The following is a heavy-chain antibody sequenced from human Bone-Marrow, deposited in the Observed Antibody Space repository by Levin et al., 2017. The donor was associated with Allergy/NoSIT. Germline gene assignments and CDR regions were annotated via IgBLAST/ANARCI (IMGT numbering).Heavy chain of an antibody. J-gene: IGHJ3*02. D-gene: IGHD2-21*02. CDR1: GGSISGYY. Sequence: NPSETLSLTCSVSGGSISGYYWSWIRQPPGKGLEWIGYTDYSGSTKYNPSLKSRVTISVDTSKNQFSLKLRYVTAADTALYHCARSDRYCSTGHCYSDEVDCFDIWGPGIMVTVSS. CDR3: ARSDRYCSTGHCYSDEVDCFDI. V-gene: IGHV4-59*01. CDR2: TDYSGST.